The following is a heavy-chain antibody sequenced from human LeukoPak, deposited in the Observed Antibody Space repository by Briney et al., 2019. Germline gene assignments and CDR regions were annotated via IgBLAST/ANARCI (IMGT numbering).Heavy chain of an antibody. CDR2: ISHDGSYE. Sequence: GGSLRLSCAGSGFTFSSFGMHWVRQAPGKGLEWVAVISHDGSYEYYADSMKGRFTISRDTSKNTLYLQMNSLRAEDTAVYYCAKDGSWFGDLTYFDYWGQGVLVTVSS. CDR3: AKDGSWFGDLTYFDY. D-gene: IGHD3-10*01. J-gene: IGHJ4*02. CDR1: GFTFSSFG. V-gene: IGHV3-30*18.